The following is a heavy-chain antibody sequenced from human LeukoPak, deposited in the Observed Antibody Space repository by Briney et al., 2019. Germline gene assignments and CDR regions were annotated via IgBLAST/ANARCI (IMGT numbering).Heavy chain of an antibody. CDR3: ARDLEDDFWSGYYTGSRPYYFDY. D-gene: IGHD3-3*01. V-gene: IGHV3-53*01. CDR2: IYSGGNT. Sequence: GGSLRLSCAVSGYIVSRHYMSWVRQPPGKGLEWVSVIYSGGNTYYADSVKGRFTISRDNAKNSLYLQMNSLRAEDTAVYYCARDLEDDFWSGYYTGSRPYYFDYWGQGTLVTVSS. CDR1: GYIVSRHY. J-gene: IGHJ4*02.